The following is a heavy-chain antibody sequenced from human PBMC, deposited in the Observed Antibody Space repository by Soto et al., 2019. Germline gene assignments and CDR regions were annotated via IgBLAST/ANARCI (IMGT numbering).Heavy chain of an antibody. CDR2: IYYSGRT. CDR1: GESISSSSYY. V-gene: IGHV4-39*01. CDR3: ARQRTPVVTQAYFDH. D-gene: IGHD2-21*02. J-gene: IGHJ4*02. Sequence: SETRSLTWIVSGESISSSSYYWGWIRQPPGKGLEWIGSIYYSGRTYYNPSFKSRVTISIDTSKNQFSLKLSSVTATDTAVYYCARQRTPVVTQAYFDHWGQGALVTSPQ.